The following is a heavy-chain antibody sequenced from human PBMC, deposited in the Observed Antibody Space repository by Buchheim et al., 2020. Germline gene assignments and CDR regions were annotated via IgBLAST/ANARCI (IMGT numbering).Heavy chain of an antibody. CDR3: AKDMDHQEVRALDY. V-gene: IGHV3-43D*03. Sequence: EVQLVESGGVVVQPGGSLRLSCAASGFTFDDYAMHWVRQAPGKGLEWVSLISWDGGSTYYADSVKGRFTISRDNSNNSLYLPMNSLRAEDTALYYCAKDMDHQEVRALDYWGQGTL. CDR1: GFTFDDYA. CDR2: ISWDGGST. D-gene: IGHD1-1*01. J-gene: IGHJ4*02.